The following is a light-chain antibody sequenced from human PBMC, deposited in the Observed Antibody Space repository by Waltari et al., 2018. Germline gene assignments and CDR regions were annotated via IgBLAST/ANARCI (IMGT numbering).Light chain of an antibody. Sequence: ETVMTQSPTTLSVSPGEGVTLSCRASPGVGTNLAWHQHKPGQAPRLLMYGGSTRAAGIPVRFSGSGSGTEFTLSISGLQSEDFAVYYCHRYNNWPPFTFGPGTKVDI. CDR3: HRYNNWPPFT. CDR2: GGS. CDR1: PGVGTN. J-gene: IGKJ3*01. V-gene: IGKV3-15*01.